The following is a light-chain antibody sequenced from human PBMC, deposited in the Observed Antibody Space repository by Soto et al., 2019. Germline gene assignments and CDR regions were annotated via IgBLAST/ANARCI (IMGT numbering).Light chain of an antibody. J-gene: IGKJ1*01. CDR1: QTISSW. V-gene: IGKV1-5*03. Sequence: DNQMTQSPSTLSGSVGDRVTITCRASQTISSWLAWYQQKPGKAPKLLISKASTVKRGVPSRFSGSGSGTEFTLTISSLQPDDFATYYCQYCNSDSQAFGHWTTVDIK. CDR3: QYCNSDSQA. CDR2: KAS.